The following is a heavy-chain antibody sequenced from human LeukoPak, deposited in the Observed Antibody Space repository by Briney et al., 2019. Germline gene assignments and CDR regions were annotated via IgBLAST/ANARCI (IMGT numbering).Heavy chain of an antibody. J-gene: IGHJ3*02. V-gene: IGHV4-38-2*02. CDR2: IYHSGST. Sequence: SETLSLTCTVSGYSISSGYYWGWIRQPPGKGLEWIGSIYHSGSTYYNPSLKSRVTISVDTSKNQFSLKLSSVTAADTAVYYCARNTYYYGSGSSHDAFDIWGQGTMVTVSS. CDR1: GYSISSGYY. D-gene: IGHD3-10*01. CDR3: ARNTYYYGSGSSHDAFDI.